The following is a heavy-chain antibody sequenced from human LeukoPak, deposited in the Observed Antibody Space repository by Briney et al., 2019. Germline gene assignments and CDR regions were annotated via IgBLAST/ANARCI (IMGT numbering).Heavy chain of an antibody. V-gene: IGHV1-18*01. CDR2: ISAYNGNT. CDR1: GYTFTSYG. D-gene: IGHD3-22*01. Sequence: ASVKVSCKASGYTFTSYGISWVRQAPGQGLEWMGWISAYNGNTNYAQKLQGRVTMTTDTSTSTAYMELRSLRSDDTAVYYCARDYYYDSNGYYYNDYWGQGTLVTVSS. CDR3: ARDYYYDSNGYYYNDY. J-gene: IGHJ4*02.